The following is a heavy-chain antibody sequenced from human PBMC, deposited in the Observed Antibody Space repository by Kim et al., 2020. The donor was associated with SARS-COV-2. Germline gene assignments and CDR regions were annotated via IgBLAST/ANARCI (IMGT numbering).Heavy chain of an antibody. D-gene: IGHD6-19*01. V-gene: IGHV3-30*18. CDR2: ISYDGSNK. Sequence: GGSLRLSCAASGITFSSYGMHWVRQAPGKGLEWVAVISYDGSNKNYADSVKGRFTISRDNSKNTLYLQMNSLRAEDTAVYYCAKDLIMGHGSGWYYYCYGMDVWGQGTTVPVSS. J-gene: IGHJ6*02. CDR1: GITFSSYG. CDR3: AKDLIMGHGSGWYYYCYGMDV.